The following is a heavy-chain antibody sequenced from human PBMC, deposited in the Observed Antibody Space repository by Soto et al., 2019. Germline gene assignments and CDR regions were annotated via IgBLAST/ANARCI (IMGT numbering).Heavy chain of an antibody. D-gene: IGHD6-19*01. Sequence: QVQLQESGPGLVKPSETLSLTCTVSGGSISNYYWSWIRQPPGKGLEWIGYIYYSGSPNYNPSLKSRVTISVDMSKNQFSLKLSSVTAADTAVYYCARRYGSSFDIWGQGTMVTVSS. CDR2: IYYSGSP. CDR1: GGSISNYY. J-gene: IGHJ3*02. CDR3: ARRYGSSFDI. V-gene: IGHV4-59*01.